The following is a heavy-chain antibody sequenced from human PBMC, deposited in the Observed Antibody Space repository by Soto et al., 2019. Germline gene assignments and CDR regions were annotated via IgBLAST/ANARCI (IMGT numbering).Heavy chain of an antibody. CDR2: ISAYNGNT. J-gene: IGHJ6*02. CDR1: GYTFTSYV. Sequence: QVQLVQSGAEVKKPGASVKVSCRASGYTFTSYVISWVRQAPAQGLEWMGWISAYNGNTNFAQKLQGRVTMTTDTSTSTAYMELWSLRSDDTAVYYCARVVATVAGPYGMDVWGQGTTVTVSS. V-gene: IGHV1-18*01. CDR3: ARVVATVAGPYGMDV. D-gene: IGHD6-19*01.